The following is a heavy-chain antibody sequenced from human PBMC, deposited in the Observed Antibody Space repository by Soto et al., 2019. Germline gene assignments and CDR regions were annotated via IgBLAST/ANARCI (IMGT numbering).Heavy chain of an antibody. J-gene: IGHJ2*01. CDR3: ARGSYYYDSGGYYYVDAGYWYFDL. D-gene: IGHD3-22*01. CDR2: VIPIFGTA. Sequence: SVKVSCKASGGTFSSYAISWVRQAPGQGLEWMGGVIPIFGTANYAQKFQGRVTITADESTSTAYMELSSLRSEDTAVYYCARGSYYYDSGGYYYVDAGYWYFDLWGRGTLVTV. CDR1: GGTFSSYA. V-gene: IGHV1-69*13.